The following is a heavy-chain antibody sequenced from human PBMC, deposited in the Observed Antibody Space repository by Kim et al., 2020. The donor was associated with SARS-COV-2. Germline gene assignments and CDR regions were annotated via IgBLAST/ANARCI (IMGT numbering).Heavy chain of an antibody. J-gene: IGHJ5*02. Sequence: YYADSVKGRFTISRDNAKNSLYLQMNSLRAEDTAVYYCARTTLEGGWFDLWGQGTLVTVSS. D-gene: IGHD1-26*01. CDR3: ARTTLEGGWFDL. V-gene: IGHV3-21*01.